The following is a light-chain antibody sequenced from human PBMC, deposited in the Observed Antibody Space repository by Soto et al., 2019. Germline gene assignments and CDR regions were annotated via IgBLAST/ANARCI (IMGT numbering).Light chain of an antibody. CDR1: QSITTY. CDR2: AAS. J-gene: IGKJ2*01. V-gene: IGKV1-39*01. Sequence: DIQMTQSPSSLSASVGDRVTITCRPRQSITTYLNWYQQKPGKAPTLLIYAASSLQRRVPSRFSGSGSGTDFTLTISSLQAEDFATYYCQQSYSNPRTFGQGTKLEIK. CDR3: QQSYSNPRT.